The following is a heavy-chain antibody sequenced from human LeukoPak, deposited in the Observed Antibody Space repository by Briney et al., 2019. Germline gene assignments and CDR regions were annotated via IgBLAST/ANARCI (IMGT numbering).Heavy chain of an antibody. D-gene: IGHD3-3*01. CDR3: ARTLSDDFWSSYQDY. V-gene: IGHV1-18*01. J-gene: IGHJ4*02. CDR2: ISAYNGNT. Sequence: ASVKVSCKRSGYTFISYGFSWVRQAPGQGLEWMGWISAYNGNTNYAQKFQGRLTLTTDTSTSTAYMELRSLRSDDTAVYYCARTLSDDFWSSYQDYWGQGTLVTVSS. CDR1: GYTFISYG.